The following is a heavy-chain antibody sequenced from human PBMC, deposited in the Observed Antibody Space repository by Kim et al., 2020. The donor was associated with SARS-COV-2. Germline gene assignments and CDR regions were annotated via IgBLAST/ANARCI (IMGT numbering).Heavy chain of an antibody. J-gene: IGHJ4*02. Sequence: GGSLRLSCSASGFTFSSYAMHWVRQAPGKGLEYVSAISSNGGSTNYADSVKGRFTISRDNSKNTLYLQMSSLRADDTAVYYCVKDQSGSRRGLFDYWGQGTLVTVSS. V-gene: IGHV3-64D*09. D-gene: IGHD1-26*01. CDR2: ISSNGGST. CDR1: GFTFSSYA. CDR3: VKDQSGSRRGLFDY.